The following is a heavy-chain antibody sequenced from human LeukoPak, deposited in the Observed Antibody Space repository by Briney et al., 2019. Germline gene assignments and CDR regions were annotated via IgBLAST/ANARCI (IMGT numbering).Heavy chain of an antibody. CDR2: IYYSGST. D-gene: IGHD3-9*01. V-gene: IGHV4-59*01. Sequence: SETLSLTCTVSGGSISSYYWSWIRQPPGKGLEWIGYIYYSGSTNYNPSLKSRVTISVDTSKNQFSLKLSSVTAADTAVYYCARVVGHYDILTGYYATYFDYWGQGTLVTVSS. CDR3: ARVVGHYDILTGYYATYFDY. CDR1: GGSISSYY. J-gene: IGHJ4*02.